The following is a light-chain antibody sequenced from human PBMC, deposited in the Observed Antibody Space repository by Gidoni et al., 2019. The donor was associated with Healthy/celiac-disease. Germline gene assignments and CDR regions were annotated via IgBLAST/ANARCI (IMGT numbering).Light chain of an antibody. J-gene: IGLJ2*01. CDR3: LLSYSGARGV. V-gene: IGLV7-46*01. CDR1: TGAVTSGHY. Sequence: QAVVTQEPSLTVSPGGTVHLTCGSSTGAVTSGHYPYRFQQKPGQAPRTLIYDTSNKHSWTPARFSGSLLGGKAALTLSGAQPEDEAEYYCLLSYSGARGVFGGGTKLTVL. CDR2: DTS.